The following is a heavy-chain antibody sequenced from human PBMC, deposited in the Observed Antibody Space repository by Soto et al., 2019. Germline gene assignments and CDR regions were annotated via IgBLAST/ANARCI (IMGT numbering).Heavy chain of an antibody. CDR3: ARHYYDSSGYYPFFDY. D-gene: IGHD3-22*01. CDR2: INHSGST. J-gene: IGHJ4*02. CDR1: GGSFSGYY. Sequence: SETLSLTCAVYGGSFSGYYWSWIRQPPGKGLEWIGEINHSGSTNYNPSLKSRVTISVDTSKNQFSLKLSSVTAADTAVYYCARHYYDSSGYYPFFDYWGQGTLVTVS. V-gene: IGHV4-34*01.